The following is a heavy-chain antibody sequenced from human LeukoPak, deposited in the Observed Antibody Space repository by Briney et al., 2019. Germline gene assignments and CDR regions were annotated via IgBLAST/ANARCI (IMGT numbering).Heavy chain of an antibody. Sequence: GGSLRLSCAASGFTFSSYWMSWVRQAPGKGLEWVANIKQDGSEKYYVDSVKGRFTISRDNAKNSLYLQMNSLRAEDTAVYYCARDDDDSSGYYYVASIDYWGQGTLVTVSS. CDR3: ARDDDDSSGYYYVASIDY. V-gene: IGHV3-7*01. J-gene: IGHJ4*02. CDR1: GFTFSSYW. D-gene: IGHD3-22*01. CDR2: IKQDGSEK.